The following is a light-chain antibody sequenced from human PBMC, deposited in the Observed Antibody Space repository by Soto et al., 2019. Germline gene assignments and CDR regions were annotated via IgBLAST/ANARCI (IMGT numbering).Light chain of an antibody. V-gene: IGKV1-5*03. CDR1: QSINDW. J-gene: IGKJ3*01. CDR2: KAS. CDR3: QQYGSSSLT. Sequence: DIQMTQSSSTLSASVGDSVTITCGPSQSINDWLAWYQQKPGKAPKLLIYKASTLKSGVPSRFSGSGSGTDFTLTISRLEPEDFAVYYCQQYGSSSLTFGPGSRWIS.